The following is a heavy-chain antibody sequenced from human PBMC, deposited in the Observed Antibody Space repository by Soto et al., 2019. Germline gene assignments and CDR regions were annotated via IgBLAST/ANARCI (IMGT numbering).Heavy chain of an antibody. CDR1: GYTFTSCA. Sequence: GASVKVSCKASGYTFTSCAMRWVRQAPGQRLEWMGWINAGNGNTKYSQNFQGRVTITRDTSASTGYMELSSLTSEDTAVYYCARDRGSYTYYFDYWGQGSLVTVSS. J-gene: IGHJ4*02. CDR2: INAGNGNT. V-gene: IGHV1-3*01. CDR3: ARDRGSYTYYFDY. D-gene: IGHD1-26*01.